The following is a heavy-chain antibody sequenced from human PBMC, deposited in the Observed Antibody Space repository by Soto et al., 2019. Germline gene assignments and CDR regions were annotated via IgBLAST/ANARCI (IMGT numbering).Heavy chain of an antibody. CDR1: GFTFSNYG. V-gene: IGHV3-33*01. CDR2: IWYDGSNK. Sequence: GSLRLSCAASGFTFSNYGMHWVRQAPGKGLESVAVIWYDGSNKYYADSVKGRFTISRDNSKNTLYLQMNSLRAEDTAVYYCARDHYFGSGSYGLDYWGPGTLVTVSS. D-gene: IGHD3-10*01. J-gene: IGHJ4*02. CDR3: ARDHYFGSGSYGLDY.